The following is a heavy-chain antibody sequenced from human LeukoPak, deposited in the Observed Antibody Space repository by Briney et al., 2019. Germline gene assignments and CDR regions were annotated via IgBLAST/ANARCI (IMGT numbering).Heavy chain of an antibody. CDR1: GFTFSDYY. Sequence: GGSLRLSCAASGFTFSDYYMSWIRQAPGKGLEWVSYISSSGSTIYYADSVKGRFTISRDNAKNSLYLQMNSLRAEDTAVYYCARIYSSSWYSPIDYWGQGTLVTVSS. J-gene: IGHJ4*02. CDR2: ISSSGSTI. D-gene: IGHD6-13*01. V-gene: IGHV3-11*01. CDR3: ARIYSSSWYSPIDY.